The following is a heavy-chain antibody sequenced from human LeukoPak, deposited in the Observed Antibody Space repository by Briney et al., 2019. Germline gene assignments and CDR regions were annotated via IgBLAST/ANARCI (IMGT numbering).Heavy chain of an antibody. V-gene: IGHV1-18*01. J-gene: IGHJ3*02. CDR3: ARVNSDILTGYFAFDI. CDR2: ISAYNGNT. CDR1: GYTFTSYG. D-gene: IGHD3-9*01. Sequence: RASVKVSCKASGYTFTSYGISWVRQAPGQGLEWMGWISAYNGNTNYAQKLQGRVTMTTDTSTSTAYTELRSLRSDDTAVYYCARVNSDILTGYFAFDIWGQGTMVTVSS.